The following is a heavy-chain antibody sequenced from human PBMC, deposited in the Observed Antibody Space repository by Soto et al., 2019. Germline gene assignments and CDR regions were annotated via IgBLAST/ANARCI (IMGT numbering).Heavy chain of an antibody. CDR3: ARDYHDFWSGYFPHYYYYGMDV. Sequence: GGSLRLSCAASGFTFSSYEMNWVRQAPGKGLEWVSYISSSGSTIYYADSVKGRFTISRDNAKNSLYLQMNSLRAEDTAVYYCARDYHDFWSGYFPHYYYYGMDVWGQGTPVTVSS. J-gene: IGHJ6*02. CDR2: ISSSGSTI. CDR1: GFTFSSYE. V-gene: IGHV3-48*03. D-gene: IGHD3-3*01.